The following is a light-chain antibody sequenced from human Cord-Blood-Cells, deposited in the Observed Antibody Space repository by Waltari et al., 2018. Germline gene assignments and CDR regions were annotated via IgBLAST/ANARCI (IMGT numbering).Light chain of an antibody. Sequence: QSALTQPASVSGSPGQSITISCTGTSSDVGSYNLVSCYQQHPGKAPKLMIYEGSKRPSGVSNRFSDSKSGNTASLTISGLQAEDEADYYCCSYAGSSTVVFGGGTKLTVL. V-gene: IGLV2-23*01. CDR3: CSYAGSSTVV. CDR2: EGS. J-gene: IGLJ2*01. CDR1: SSDVGSYNL.